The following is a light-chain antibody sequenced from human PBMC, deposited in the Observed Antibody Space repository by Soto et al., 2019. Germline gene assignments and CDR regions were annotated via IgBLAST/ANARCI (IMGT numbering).Light chain of an antibody. CDR1: QSIGRF. J-gene: IGKJ1*01. CDR2: DAS. Sequence: DIQMTQSTSTLSASVGDRVTITCRASQSIGRFLAWYQHQPGKAQKLLIYDASTLESGVPSRFSGTGSGTEFTFSINSLPHEVFGTYYCQQCYMGWTFGQGTKVDFK. V-gene: IGKV1-5*01. CDR3: QQCYMGWT.